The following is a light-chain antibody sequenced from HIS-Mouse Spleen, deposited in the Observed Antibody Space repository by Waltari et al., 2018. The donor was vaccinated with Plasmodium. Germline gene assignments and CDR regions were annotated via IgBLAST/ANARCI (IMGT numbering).Light chain of an antibody. CDR3: AAWDDSLSGRV. V-gene: IGLV1-47*01. J-gene: IGLJ3*02. CDR1: SSNLGSNY. CDR2: RNK. Sequence: QSVLTQPPSASGTPGQRVTISCSGSSSNLGSNYVSWYQQLPGTAPKLLIDRNKQRPSGVPDRFSGSKSGTSASLAISGLRYEDEADYYCAAWDDSLSGRVFGGGTKLTVL.